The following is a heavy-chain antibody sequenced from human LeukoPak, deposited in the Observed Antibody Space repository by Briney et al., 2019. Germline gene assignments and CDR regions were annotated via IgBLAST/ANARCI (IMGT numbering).Heavy chain of an antibody. CDR3: VKGSSGSLDY. V-gene: IGHV3-64D*06. Sequence: PGGSLRLSCSASGFTFSSYAMHWVRQAPGKGLEYVSAISSNGSSTYYADSVKGRFTISRDNSKNTLYLQMSSLRAEDTAVYYCVKGSSGSLDYWGQGTLVTVSS. CDR2: ISSNGSST. D-gene: IGHD1-26*01. J-gene: IGHJ4*02. CDR1: GFTFSSYA.